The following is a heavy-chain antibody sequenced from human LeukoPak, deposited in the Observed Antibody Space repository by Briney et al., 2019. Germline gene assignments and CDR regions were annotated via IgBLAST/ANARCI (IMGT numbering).Heavy chain of an antibody. Sequence: GGSLRLSCAASGFTFSSYAMSWVRQAPGKGLEWVANIKQDGSEKYYVDSVKGRFTISRDNAKNSPYLQMNSLRAEDTAVYYCARNRPRYDFWSGYSGAFDIWGQGTMVTVSS. D-gene: IGHD3-3*01. CDR1: GFTFSSYA. V-gene: IGHV3-7*01. J-gene: IGHJ3*02. CDR2: IKQDGSEK. CDR3: ARNRPRYDFWSGYSGAFDI.